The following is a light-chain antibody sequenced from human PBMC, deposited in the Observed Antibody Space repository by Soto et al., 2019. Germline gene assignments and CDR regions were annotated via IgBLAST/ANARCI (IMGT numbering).Light chain of an antibody. CDR3: ASYASSSTRV. CDR1: SNDVGGHNY. V-gene: IGLV2-14*03. CDR2: DVT. J-gene: IGLJ1*01. Sequence: QSALTQPASVSGSHGQSISLSCTGTSNDVGGHNYVSWYEQHLGKVPKLIIYDVTYRRSGVSNRFSGSKSGNTASLTISGLQAEDEGDYYCASYASSSTRVFGTGTKVTVL.